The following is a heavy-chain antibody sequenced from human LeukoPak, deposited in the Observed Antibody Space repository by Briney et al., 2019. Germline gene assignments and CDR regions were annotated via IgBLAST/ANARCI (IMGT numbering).Heavy chain of an antibody. CDR2: ISWNSGSI. J-gene: IGHJ2*01. CDR3: AKEGYCSSTSCRDWYFDL. V-gene: IGHV3-9*01. D-gene: IGHD2-2*01. Sequence: PGRSLRLSCAASGFTFDDYAMHWVRQAPGKGLEWVSGISWNSGSIGYADSVKGRSTISRDNAKNSLYLQMNSLRAEDTALYYCAKEGYCSSTSCRDWYFDLWGRGTLVTVSS. CDR1: GFTFDDYA.